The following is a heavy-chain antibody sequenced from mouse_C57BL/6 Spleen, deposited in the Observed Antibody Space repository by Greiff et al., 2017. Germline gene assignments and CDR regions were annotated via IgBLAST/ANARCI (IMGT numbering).Heavy chain of an antibody. Sequence: QVQLQQPGAELVKPGASVKMSCKASGYTFTSYWITWVKQRPGQGLEWIGDIYPGSGSTNYNEKFKSKATLTVDTSSSTAYMQLSSLTSENSAVYYCARGGLYSNDVDYWGQGTTLTVSS. D-gene: IGHD2-5*01. CDR2: IYPGSGST. V-gene: IGHV1-55*01. CDR3: ARGGLYSNDVDY. J-gene: IGHJ2*01. CDR1: GYTFTSYW.